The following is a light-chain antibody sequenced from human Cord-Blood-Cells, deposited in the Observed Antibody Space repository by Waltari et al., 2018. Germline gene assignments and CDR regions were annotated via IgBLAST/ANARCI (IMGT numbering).Light chain of an antibody. CDR3: QSYDSILSGSV. V-gene: IGLV1-40*01. CDR2: GNS. CDR1: SSNIGAGYD. J-gene: IGLJ2*01. Sequence: QSVLTQPPSVSGAPGQRVTISCTGSSSNIGAGYDVHWYQQLPGTAPKLLIYGNSNRPSGVPDGFSGSKSGTSASLAITGLEAEDEADYYCQSYDSILSGSVFGGGTKLTVL.